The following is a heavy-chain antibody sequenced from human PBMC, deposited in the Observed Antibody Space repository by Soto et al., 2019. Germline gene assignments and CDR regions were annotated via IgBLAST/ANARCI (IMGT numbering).Heavy chain of an antibody. CDR1: GGSFSGYY. CDR3: ARVSGIYDYGMDV. Sequence: QVQLQQWGAGLLKPSETLSLTCAVYGGSFSGYYWNWIRQPPGKGLEWIGDINHSGSTNYNPSLKSRVTISVDTSKNQFSLKLSSVTAADTAVYYCARVSGIYDYGMDVWGPGTPVTVSS. V-gene: IGHV4-34*01. D-gene: IGHD3-10*01. CDR2: INHSGST. J-gene: IGHJ6*02.